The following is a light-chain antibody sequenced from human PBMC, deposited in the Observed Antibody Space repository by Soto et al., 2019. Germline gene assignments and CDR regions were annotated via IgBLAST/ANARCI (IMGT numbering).Light chain of an antibody. V-gene: IGKV4-1*01. CDR3: QQYYSTPWT. J-gene: IGKJ1*01. CDR1: QSVLYSSNNKNY. Sequence: DIVMTQSPDSLAVSLGERATINCKSSQSVLYSSNNKNYLTWYQQKPGQPPKLLIYWASTRESGVPDRFSGSGSRTDFTLTISIRQAEDVAVYYCQQYYSTPWTCGQGTKVEIK. CDR2: WAS.